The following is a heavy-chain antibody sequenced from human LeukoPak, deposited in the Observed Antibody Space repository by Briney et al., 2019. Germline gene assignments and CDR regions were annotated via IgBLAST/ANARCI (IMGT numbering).Heavy chain of an antibody. D-gene: IGHD3-22*01. CDR1: GFTFSDYY. CDR3: ARARERKYYYDSGGYYRPPPDY. V-gene: IGHV3-11*04. Sequence: GGSLRLSCAASGFTFSDYYMSWIRQAPGKGLEWVSYIGSSGSTIYYADPVKGRFTISRENSKNSLYLQMNSLRAEDTAVYYCARARERKYYYDSGGYYRPPPDYWGQGTLVTVSS. J-gene: IGHJ4*02. CDR2: IGSSGSTI.